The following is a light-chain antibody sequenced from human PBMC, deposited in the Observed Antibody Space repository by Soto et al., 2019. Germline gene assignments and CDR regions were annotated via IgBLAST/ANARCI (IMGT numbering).Light chain of an antibody. J-gene: IGKJ1*01. CDR2: DTS. Sequence: EIVMTQSPATLSVSPGERATLSCRASQSVSSNLAWYQQKPGQVPRLLIYDTSTRATGIPARFSGSGSGTEFTLTISSLQSEDFAVYYCPPYNTRPPWTFGQRTKVDIK. CDR3: PPYNTRPPWT. V-gene: IGKV3-15*01. CDR1: QSVSSN.